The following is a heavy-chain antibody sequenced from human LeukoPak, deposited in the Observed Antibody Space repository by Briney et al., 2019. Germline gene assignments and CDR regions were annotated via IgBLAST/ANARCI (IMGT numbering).Heavy chain of an antibody. Sequence: GSLRLSCAASGFTFDDYTMHWVRQAPGKGLEWVSLISWDGGSTYYADSVKGRFTISRDNSKNSLYLQMNSLRTEDTALYYCAKDKWNRNWGSSYSYYMDVWGKGTTVTVSS. CDR1: GFTFDDYT. CDR2: ISWDGGST. V-gene: IGHV3-43*01. J-gene: IGHJ6*03. D-gene: IGHD7-27*01. CDR3: AKDKWNRNWGSSYSYYMDV.